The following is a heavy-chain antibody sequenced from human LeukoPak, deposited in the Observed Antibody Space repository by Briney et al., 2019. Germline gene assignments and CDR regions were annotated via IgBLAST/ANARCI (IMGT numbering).Heavy chain of an antibody. CDR1: GGSISSSSYF. J-gene: IGHJ3*02. V-gene: IGHV4-39*07. CDR3: ARETYCSSITCYNVVDAFDI. D-gene: IGHD2-2*02. CDR2: VHYSGST. Sequence: SETLSLTCSVSGGSISSSSYFWGWIRQPPGKGLEWIASVHYSGSTYQNPSLKSRLTISIDTSKNQFSLKLSSVTAADTAVYYCARETYCSSITCYNVVDAFDIWGQGTMVTVSS.